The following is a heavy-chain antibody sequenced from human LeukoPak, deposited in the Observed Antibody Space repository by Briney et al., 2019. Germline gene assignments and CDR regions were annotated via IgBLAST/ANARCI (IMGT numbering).Heavy chain of an antibody. Sequence: PSETLSLTCAVSGYSISSGYYWGWIRQPPGKGLEWVGSIYHSGSTYYNPSLKSRVTISVDTSKNQFSLKLSPVTAADTAVYYCARLSATMVRGVIMYWGQGTLVTVSS. D-gene: IGHD3-10*01. CDR3: ARLSATMVRGVIMY. J-gene: IGHJ4*02. V-gene: IGHV4-38-2*01. CDR1: GYSISSGYY. CDR2: IYHSGST.